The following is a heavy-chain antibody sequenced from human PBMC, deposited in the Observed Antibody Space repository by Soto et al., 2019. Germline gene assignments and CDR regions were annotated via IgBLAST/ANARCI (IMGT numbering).Heavy chain of an antibody. Sequence: SVKVSCKASGGTFSSYTISWVRQAPGQGLEWMGRIIPILGIANYAQKFQGRVTITADKSTSTAYMELSSLRSEDTAVYYCARIFAPAGTAYYYYGMDVWGQGTTVTVSS. J-gene: IGHJ6*02. D-gene: IGHD6-19*01. V-gene: IGHV1-69*02. CDR3: ARIFAPAGTAYYYYGMDV. CDR1: GGTFSSYT. CDR2: IIPILGIA.